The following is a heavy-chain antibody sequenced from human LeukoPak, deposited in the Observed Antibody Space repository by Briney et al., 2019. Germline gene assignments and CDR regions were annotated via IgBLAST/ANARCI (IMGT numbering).Heavy chain of an antibody. CDR2: VYYSGTT. CDR1: GDSITSGGFY. D-gene: IGHD2-15*01. Sequence: SETLSLTCNVSGDSITSGGFYWAWIRQSPGKGLEWIGNVYYSGTTQYNPSHKSRVTISVDTSKNQFSLKLSSVTAADTAVYYCARHVAEYCSGGSCYPYYFDYWGQGTLVTVSS. V-gene: IGHV4-39*01. J-gene: IGHJ4*02. CDR3: ARHVAEYCSGGSCYPYYFDY.